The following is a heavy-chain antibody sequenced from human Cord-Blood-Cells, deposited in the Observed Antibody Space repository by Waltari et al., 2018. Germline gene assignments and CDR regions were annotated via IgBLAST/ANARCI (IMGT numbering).Heavy chain of an antibody. J-gene: IGHJ4*02. Sequence: EVQLVESGGGLVQPGGSRRRSWSASGFPFGSYWMSWVRQAQGKGLEWVANIKQDGSEKYYVDSVKGRFTISRDNAKNSLYLQMNSLRAEDTAVYYCARGLSPVDYWGQGTLVTVSS. CDR1: GFPFGSYW. CDR3: ARGLSPVDY. V-gene: IGHV3-7*05. CDR2: IKQDGSEK.